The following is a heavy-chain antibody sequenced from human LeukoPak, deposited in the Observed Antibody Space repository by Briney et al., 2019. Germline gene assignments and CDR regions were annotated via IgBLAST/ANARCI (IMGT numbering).Heavy chain of an antibody. CDR1: GLTFSTSA. V-gene: IGHV3-33*06. CDR2: IYYDGSEK. CDR3: AKGISVVVVPGDVFDV. D-gene: IGHD2-2*01. Sequence: GGALRLSCAASGLTFSTSAMHWVRQAPGKGLQWVAVIYYDGSEKYYADSVKGRFTISRDNSKNTLYLHMNSLRADDTAMYYCAKGISVVVVPGDVFDVWGQGTMVTVSS. J-gene: IGHJ3*01.